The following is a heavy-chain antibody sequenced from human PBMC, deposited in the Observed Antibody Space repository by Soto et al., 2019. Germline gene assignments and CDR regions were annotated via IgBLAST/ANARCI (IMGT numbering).Heavy chain of an antibody. D-gene: IGHD1-26*01. Sequence: SETLSLTCTVSGGSISSYYWSCIRQPPGKGLEWIGYIYYSGSTNYNPSLKSRVTISVDTSKNQFSLKLSSVTAADTAVYYCARGRSGSYYLYWGQGTLVTVSS. CDR1: GGSISSYY. J-gene: IGHJ4*02. V-gene: IGHV4-59*01. CDR3: ARGRSGSYYLY. CDR2: IYYSGST.